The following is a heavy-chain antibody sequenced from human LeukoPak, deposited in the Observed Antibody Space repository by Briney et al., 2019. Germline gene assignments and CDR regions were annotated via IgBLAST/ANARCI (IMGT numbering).Heavy chain of an antibody. J-gene: IGHJ4*02. CDR3: ARVRYRLAETYIDY. V-gene: IGHV1-2*02. CDR1: GYIFTGYY. D-gene: IGHD3-16*01. Sequence: VKVSCKASGYIFTGYYMHWVRQAPGQGLEWMGWINPNSGDTNYAQKFQGRVTMTRDTSISTAYMELSRLRSDDTAVYYCARVRYRLAETYIDYWGQGTLVTVSS. CDR2: INPNSGDT.